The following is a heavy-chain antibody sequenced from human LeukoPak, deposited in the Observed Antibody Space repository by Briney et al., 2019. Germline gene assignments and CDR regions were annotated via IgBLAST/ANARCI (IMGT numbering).Heavy chain of an antibody. V-gene: IGHV4-39*07. CDR1: GGSISSSSYY. Sequence: SETLSLTCTVSGGSISSSSYYWGWMRQPPGKGLEWIGTIYNSGSTYYNPSLKSRVIISVDTSKNQFSLKLSSVTAADTAVYYCARVGPNQRYYYYYYMDVWGKGTTVTVSS. CDR2: IYNSGST. D-gene: IGHD1-14*01. J-gene: IGHJ6*03. CDR3: ARVGPNQRYYYYYYMDV.